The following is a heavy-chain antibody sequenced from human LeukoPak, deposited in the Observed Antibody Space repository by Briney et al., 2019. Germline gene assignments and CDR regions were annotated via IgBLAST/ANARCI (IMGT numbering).Heavy chain of an antibody. J-gene: IGHJ3*02. D-gene: IGHD3-22*01. V-gene: IGHV3-30*04. Sequence: PGRSLRLSCAASGFTFSNYIMHWVRQAPGKGLDWVAVIIENGSNQYYADSVKGRFTISRDNSKNTLYLQMNSLRAEDTAVYYCARGSYYYDSSGYYPDAFDIWGQGTMVTVSS. CDR3: ARGSYYYDSSGYYPDAFDI. CDR1: GFTFSNYI. CDR2: IIENGSNQ.